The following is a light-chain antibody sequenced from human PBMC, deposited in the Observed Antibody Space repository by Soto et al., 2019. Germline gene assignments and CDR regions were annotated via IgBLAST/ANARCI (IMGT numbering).Light chain of an antibody. V-gene: IGKV2-28*01. CDR1: QSLLHSNGYRY. CDR2: LGS. J-gene: IGKJ5*01. Sequence: EIVMTQSPLSLPVTPGEPASISCRSSQSLLHSNGYRYLDWYLQKPGQSPQLLISLGSNRASGVPDRFSGSGSGTDFTLKISRVEAEDVGLYYCMQALQTPPAFGQGTRLEMK. CDR3: MQALQTPPA.